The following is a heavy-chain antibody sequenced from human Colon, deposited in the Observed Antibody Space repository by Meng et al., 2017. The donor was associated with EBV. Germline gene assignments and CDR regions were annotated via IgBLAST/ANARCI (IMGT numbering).Heavy chain of an antibody. V-gene: IGHV4-4*02. CDR1: GAPTSSSDW. CDR3: ARGDAYDAPSFDY. J-gene: IGHJ4*02. Sequence: GLRQGAGQGLGGPSAPPALPCACAGAPTSSSDWWSWVRQPPGRGLEWIGKIYHGGYYNYYPFPKRRLTTSVHRSNDQHSLSLSSVTAADTAVYYCARGDAYDAPSFDYWGQGTLVTVSS. D-gene: IGHD5-12*01. CDR2: IYHGGYY.